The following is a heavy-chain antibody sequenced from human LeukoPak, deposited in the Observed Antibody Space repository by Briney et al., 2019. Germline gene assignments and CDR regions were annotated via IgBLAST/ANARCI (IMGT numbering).Heavy chain of an antibody. Sequence: SETLSLTCTVSGGSISSYYWSWIRQPPGKGLEWIGYIYYSGSTNYNPSLKSRVTISVDTSKNQFSLKLSSVTAADTAVYYCARARRVNDAFDIWGQGTMVTVSS. CDR3: ARARRVNDAFDI. V-gene: IGHV4-59*01. J-gene: IGHJ3*02. D-gene: IGHD4-23*01. CDR1: GGSISSYY. CDR2: IYYSGST.